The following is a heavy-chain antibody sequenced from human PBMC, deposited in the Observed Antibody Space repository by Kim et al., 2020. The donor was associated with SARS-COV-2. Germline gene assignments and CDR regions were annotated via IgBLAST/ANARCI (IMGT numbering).Heavy chain of an antibody. V-gene: IGHV3-23*01. D-gene: IGHD3-10*01. J-gene: IGHJ4*02. Sequence: DPVKGRFTISRDNSQNTLYLQMNSLRAEDTAVYYCAKGVRGEVRGVTFDYWGQGTLVTVSS. CDR3: AKGVRGEVRGVTFDY.